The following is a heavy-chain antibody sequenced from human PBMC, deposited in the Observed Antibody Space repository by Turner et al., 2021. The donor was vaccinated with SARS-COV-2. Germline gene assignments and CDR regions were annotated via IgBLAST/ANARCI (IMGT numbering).Heavy chain of an antibody. J-gene: IGHJ4*02. CDR2: IWYDRSNN. D-gene: IGHD5-12*01. Sequence: QVQVAESGGGVVQPGRSLRLSCAASGFTFSSYGMHWGRQAPGKGLGLVAVIWYDRSNNYYADSVNGRFTISRDNSKNTMYLQMNSLRAEDTAVYYCARDGGYSGYAYFDYWGQGTLVTVSS. CDR1: GFTFSSYG. CDR3: ARDGGYSGYAYFDY. V-gene: IGHV3-33*01.